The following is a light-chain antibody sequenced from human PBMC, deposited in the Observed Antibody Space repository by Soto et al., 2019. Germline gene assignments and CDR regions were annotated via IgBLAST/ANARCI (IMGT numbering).Light chain of an antibody. Sequence: SYELTQPPSVSVAPGETARISCGGNNVGSRSVHWYQQKPGQAPFLVIYYDSDRPSGIPERFSGSNSGNTATLIISRVEAGDEADYYCQVWGATGDQVVFGGGTQLTVL. V-gene: IGLV3-21*01. CDR3: QVWGATGDQVV. CDR1: NVGSRS. J-gene: IGLJ2*01. CDR2: YDS.